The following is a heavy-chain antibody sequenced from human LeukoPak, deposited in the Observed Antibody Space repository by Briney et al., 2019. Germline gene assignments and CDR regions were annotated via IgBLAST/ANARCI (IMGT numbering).Heavy chain of an antibody. CDR1: GGSISSGGYY. Sequence: SETLSLTCTVSGGSISSGGYYWSWIRQHPGKGLEWIGYIYYSGSTYYNPSLKSRVTISVDTSKNQFSLKLSSVTAADTAVYYCARERLALGRVPPRGFDYWGQGTLVTVSS. V-gene: IGHV4-31*03. J-gene: IGHJ4*02. CDR3: ARERLALGRVPPRGFDY. CDR2: IYYSGST. D-gene: IGHD2-2*01.